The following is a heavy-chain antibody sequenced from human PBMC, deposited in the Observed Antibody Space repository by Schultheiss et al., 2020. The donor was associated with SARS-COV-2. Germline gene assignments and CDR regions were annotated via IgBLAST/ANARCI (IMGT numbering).Heavy chain of an antibody. V-gene: IGHV2-26*01. CDR2: IFSNDEK. CDR1: GFSLSDARMG. CDR3: AHEGGEYDFWSGYYSGGRFDF. D-gene: IGHD3-3*01. J-gene: IGHJ4*02. Sequence: SGPTLVKPTETLTLTCTVSGFSLSDARMGVIWIRQSPGKALEWLAHIFSNDEKSYSTSLKNRLTISKDTSKNQVVLTMTNMDPVDTATYYCAHEGGEYDFWSGYYSGGRFDFWGQGTLVTVSS.